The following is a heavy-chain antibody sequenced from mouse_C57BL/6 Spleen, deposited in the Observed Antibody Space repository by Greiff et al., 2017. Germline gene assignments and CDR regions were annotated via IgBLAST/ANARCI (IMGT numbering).Heavy chain of an antibody. D-gene: IGHD2-3*01. J-gene: IGHJ2*01. Sequence: EVQLQQSGPELVKPGASVKISCKASGYTFTDYYMNWVKQSHGKSLEWIGDINPNNGGTSSNQKFKGKATLTVDKSSSTAYMERRSLPSEDASVYDCAGYDGYFDYWGKGTTLTVSS. V-gene: IGHV1-26*01. CDR1: GYTFTDYY. CDR2: INPNNGGT. CDR3: AGYDGYFDY.